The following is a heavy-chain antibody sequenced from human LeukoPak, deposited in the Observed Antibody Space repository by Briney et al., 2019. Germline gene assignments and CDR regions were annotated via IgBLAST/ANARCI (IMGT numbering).Heavy chain of an antibody. CDR3: ARLVYWYFDL. D-gene: IGHD2-21*01. V-gene: IGHV4-34*01. Sequence: PSETLSLTCAVYGGSFSGYYWSWIRQPPGKGLEWIGEINHSGSTNYNPSLKSRVTISVDTSKNQFSLKLSSVTAADTAVYYCARLVYWYFDLWGRGTLVTVSS. J-gene: IGHJ2*01. CDR2: INHSGST. CDR1: GGSFSGYY.